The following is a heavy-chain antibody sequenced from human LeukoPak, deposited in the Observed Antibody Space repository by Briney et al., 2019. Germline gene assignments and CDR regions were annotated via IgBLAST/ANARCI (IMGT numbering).Heavy chain of an antibody. D-gene: IGHD2-21*01. J-gene: IGHJ4*02. CDR3: AKPGEASNYYFDY. V-gene: IGHV3-23*01. CDR2: VRVNGRST. CDR1: GFTFSTYD. Sequence: GGSLRFSCSASGFTFSTYDMSWVRQAPGKGLEWVSTVRVNGRSTFYADSVKGRFTISRDNSKNTLYLQMNSLRAEDTALYYCAKPGEASNYYFDYWGQGALVTVSS.